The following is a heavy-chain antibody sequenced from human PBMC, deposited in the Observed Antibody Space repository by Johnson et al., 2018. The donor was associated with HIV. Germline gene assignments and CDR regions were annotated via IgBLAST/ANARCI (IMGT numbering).Heavy chain of an antibody. CDR2: IRSKPYSSAT. CDR1: GLTFSDSA. J-gene: IGHJ3*02. Sequence: VHLVESGGGLVQPGGSLKLSCAASGLTFSDSALHWVRQAPEKGLEWVGRIRSKPYSSATAYAASVTGRFTISRDDSKNMTYLQMNSLKTEDTAVYYCTRTDDAYHYDTFGYIDAVDIWGQGTMVTVSS. D-gene: IGHD3-22*01. CDR3: TRTDDAYHYDTFGYIDAVDI. V-gene: IGHV3-73*01.